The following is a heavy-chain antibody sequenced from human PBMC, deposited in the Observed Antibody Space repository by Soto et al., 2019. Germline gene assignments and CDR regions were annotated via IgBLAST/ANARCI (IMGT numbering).Heavy chain of an antibody. CDR3: ARGSVVAATLFDY. J-gene: IGHJ4*02. CDR1: GGSISSGGYY. Sequence: QVQLQESGPGLVKPSQTLSVTCTVSGGSISSGGYYWSWIRQHPGKGLEWIGYIYYSGSTYYNPSLKRRVTISVDTSKHPFSLKLSSVTAADTAVYYCARGSVVAATLFDYWGQGTLVTVSS. D-gene: IGHD2-15*01. V-gene: IGHV4-31*03. CDR2: IYYSGST.